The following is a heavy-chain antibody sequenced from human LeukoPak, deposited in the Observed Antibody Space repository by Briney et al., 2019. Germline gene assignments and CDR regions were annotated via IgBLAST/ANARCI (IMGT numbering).Heavy chain of an antibody. CDR2: ISSSGSTV. Sequence: PGGSLRLSCAASEFTFSDYYMSWIRQAPGKGLEWVSYISSSGSTVYYADSVKGRFTISRDNAKNSLYLQMNSLRADDTAVYYCARVGLGYTPSDYWGQGTLVTVSS. CDR1: EFTFSDYY. V-gene: IGHV3-11*01. CDR3: ARVGLGYTPSDY. D-gene: IGHD3/OR15-3a*01. J-gene: IGHJ4*02.